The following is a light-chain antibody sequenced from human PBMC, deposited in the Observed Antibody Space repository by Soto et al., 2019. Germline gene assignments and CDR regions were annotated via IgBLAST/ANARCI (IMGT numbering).Light chain of an antibody. Sequence: EIVLTQSPDTLSLSPGERATLSCRASQSVSRNYLAWYQQKPGQAPRLRISGASSRATGIADRFSGSGSGTDFTLTISRLEPEDFAVYYCQQYGSSPLTFGGGTKVEMK. CDR1: QSVSRNY. V-gene: IGKV3-20*01. CDR2: GAS. J-gene: IGKJ4*01. CDR3: QQYGSSPLT.